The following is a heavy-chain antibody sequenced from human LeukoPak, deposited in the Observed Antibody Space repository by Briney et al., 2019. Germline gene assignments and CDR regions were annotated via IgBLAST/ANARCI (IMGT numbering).Heavy chain of an antibody. D-gene: IGHD5-18*01. J-gene: IGHJ6*03. CDR2: MSPNSGNT. CDR3: ARGRPDTSVPRTYYMDV. V-gene: IGHV1-8*01. Sequence: ASVKVSCKASGYTFTSFDIFWARQATGQGLEWMRWMSPNSGNTGSAQKFQGRVTFTRDTSISTSFMELSSLRSEDTAIYYCARGRPDTSVPRTYYMDVWGKGTTVTVSS. CDR1: GYTFTSFD.